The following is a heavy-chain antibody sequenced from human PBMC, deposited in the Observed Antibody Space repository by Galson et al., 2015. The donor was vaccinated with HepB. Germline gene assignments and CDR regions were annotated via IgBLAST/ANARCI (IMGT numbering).Heavy chain of an antibody. CDR3: ARDNHYPGYFDY. CDR1: GFTFSSYA. J-gene: IGHJ4*02. V-gene: IGHV3-30-3*01. D-gene: IGHD1-14*01. Sequence: SLRLSCAASGFTFSSYAMHWVRQAPGKGLEWVAVISYDGSNKYYADSVKGRFTISRDNSKNTLYLQMNSLRAEDTAVYYCARDNHYPGYFDYWGQGTLVTVSS. CDR2: ISYDGSNK.